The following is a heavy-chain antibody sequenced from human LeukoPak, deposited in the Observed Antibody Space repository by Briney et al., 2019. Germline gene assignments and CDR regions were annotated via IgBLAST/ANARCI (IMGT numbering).Heavy chain of an antibody. CDR3: ARASDYYGSGRYEN. D-gene: IGHD3-10*01. J-gene: IGHJ4*02. CDR1: GYTFTSYG. CDR2: ISAYNGNT. V-gene: IGHV1-18*01. Sequence: ASVKVSCKASGYTFTSYGINWVRQAPGQGLEWMGRISAYNGNTNYAQKLQGRVTMTTDTSTSTAYMELRSLRSDDTAVYYCARASDYYGSGRYENWGQGTLVTVSS.